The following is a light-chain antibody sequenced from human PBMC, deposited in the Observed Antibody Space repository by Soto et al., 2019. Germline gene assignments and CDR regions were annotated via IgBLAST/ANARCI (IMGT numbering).Light chain of an antibody. J-gene: IGLJ2*01. CDR1: SSDVGGYNY. CDR2: EVS. Sequence: QSALTQPASVSGSPGQSITISCTGTSSDVGGYNYVSWYQQHPGKAPKLMIYEVSNRPSGVSNRFSGSKSGNTASLNISVLQAEDEAAYYCSSYTSSSTVVFGGGTKLTV. CDR3: SSYTSSSTVV. V-gene: IGLV2-14*01.